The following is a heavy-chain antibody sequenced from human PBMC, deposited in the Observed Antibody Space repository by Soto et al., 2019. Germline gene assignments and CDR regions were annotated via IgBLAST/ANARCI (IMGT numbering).Heavy chain of an antibody. Sequence: ASVKVSCKASGGVFSSFTISWARQAPEQGLEWLGGIIPIFDTPTYAQNFQGRVTITADKSTNTVYMELSSLRSEDTAVYYCATHGATTMARGAMKHYYYVMDVWGQGTTVTVSS. V-gene: IGHV1-69*06. J-gene: IGHJ6*02. D-gene: IGHD3-10*01. CDR2: IIPIFDTP. CDR1: GGVFSSFT. CDR3: ATHGATTMARGAMKHYYYVMDV.